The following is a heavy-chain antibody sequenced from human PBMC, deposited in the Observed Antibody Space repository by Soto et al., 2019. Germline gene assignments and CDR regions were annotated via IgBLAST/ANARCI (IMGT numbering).Heavy chain of an antibody. CDR2: INSGVDA. Sequence: DVQLSESGGGLVQPGGSLRLTCAASGFSFNSHAMTWVRQAPGRGLEWVAAINSGVDAFYADSVKGGFTISTDNSKDTLYLQMNSLGVEDTALYYCAKVLSLRTSGKYYKPFFHGMDVWGLGTTVTVSS. D-gene: IGHD3-10*01. CDR3: AKVLSLRTSGKYYKPFFHGMDV. J-gene: IGHJ6*02. V-gene: IGHV3-23*01. CDR1: GFSFNSHA.